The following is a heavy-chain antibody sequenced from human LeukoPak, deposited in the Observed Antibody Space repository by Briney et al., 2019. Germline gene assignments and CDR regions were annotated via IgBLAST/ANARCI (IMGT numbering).Heavy chain of an antibody. V-gene: IGHV3-30*18. CDR1: GFTFSSYG. CDR3: AKAGPEDTAMATGY. J-gene: IGHJ4*02. D-gene: IGHD5-18*01. CDR2: ISYDGSNK. Sequence: PGRSLRLSCAASGFTFSSYGMHWVRQAPGKGLEWVAVISYDGSNKYYADSVKGRFTISRDNSKNTLYLQMNSLRAEDTAVYYCAKAGPEDTAMATGYWGQGTLVTVSS.